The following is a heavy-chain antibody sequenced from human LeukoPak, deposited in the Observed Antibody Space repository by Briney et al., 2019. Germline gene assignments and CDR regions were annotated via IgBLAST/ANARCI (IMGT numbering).Heavy chain of an antibody. J-gene: IGHJ4*02. D-gene: IGHD3-16*01. CDR1: GGSLSGYY. CDR2: IYYSGST. V-gene: IGHV4-59*08. CDR3: ARHGGREDFDY. Sequence: SETLSLTCTVSGGSLSGYYWSWIRQPPGKGLEWIGYIYYSGSTNYNSSLRSRVTISVDTSKNQFSLKLSSVTAADTAVYYCARHGGREDFDYWGQGTLVTVSS.